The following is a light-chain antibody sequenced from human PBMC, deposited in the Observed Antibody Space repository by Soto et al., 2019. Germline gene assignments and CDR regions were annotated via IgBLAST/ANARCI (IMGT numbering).Light chain of an antibody. J-gene: IGKJ2*01. V-gene: IGKV1-39*01. Sequence: DIQMTQSPSSLSASVGDRVTITCRASQSIGTKLSWYQQKPGKAPKLLIHAASSLQSGVPSRFSGSGSGTDFTLTNSSLQPEDFAVYYCQQSSSTLYTFGQGTNLEIK. CDR2: AAS. CDR1: QSIGTK. CDR3: QQSSSTLYT.